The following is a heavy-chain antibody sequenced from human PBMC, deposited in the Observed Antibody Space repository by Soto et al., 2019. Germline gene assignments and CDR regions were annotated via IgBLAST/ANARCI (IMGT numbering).Heavy chain of an antibody. J-gene: IGHJ4*02. V-gene: IGHV1-3*01. D-gene: IGHD2-2*01. CDR1: GYTFSSYT. CDR3: ASAGPISSYAFDY. CDR2: INVGTGNT. Sequence: GASVKVSCKASGYTFSSYTMHWVRQAPGQRLEWMAWINVGTGNTKYSQKFQDRVTITKDTSANTAYMELSSLRSEDTAVYYCASAGPISSYAFDYWGQGTLVTVSS.